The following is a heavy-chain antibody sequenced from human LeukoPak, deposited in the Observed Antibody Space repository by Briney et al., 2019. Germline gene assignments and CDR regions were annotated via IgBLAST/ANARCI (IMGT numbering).Heavy chain of an antibody. D-gene: IGHD2-2*01. V-gene: IGHV3-23*01. CDR2: ISGSGGST. J-gene: IGHJ6*04. CDR1: GFTFSSYA. CDR3: AKALGPRRVPAAMDV. Sequence: GGSLRLSCAASGFTFSSYAMSWVRQAPGKGLEWVSAISGSGGSTYYADSVKGRFTISRDNSKNTLHLQMNSLRAEDTAVYYCAKALGPRRVPAAMDVWGKGTTVTVSS.